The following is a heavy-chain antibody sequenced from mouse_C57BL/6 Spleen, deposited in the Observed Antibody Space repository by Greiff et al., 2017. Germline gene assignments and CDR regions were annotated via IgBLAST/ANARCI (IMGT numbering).Heavy chain of an antibody. J-gene: IGHJ3*01. V-gene: IGHV1-9*01. CDR3: ARKGYYDYVGWFAY. Sequence: QVQLKESGAELMKPGASVKLSCKATGYTFTGYWIEWVKQRPGHGLEWIGEILPGSGSTNYNGKFKGKATFTADTSSNTAYMQLSSLTTEDSAIYYCARKGYYDYVGWFAYWGQGTLVTVSA. CDR1: GYTFTGYW. CDR2: ILPGSGST. D-gene: IGHD2-4*01.